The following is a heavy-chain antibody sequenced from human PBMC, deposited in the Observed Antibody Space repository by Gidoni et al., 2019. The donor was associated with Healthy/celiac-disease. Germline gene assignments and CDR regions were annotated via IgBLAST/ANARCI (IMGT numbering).Heavy chain of an antibody. CDR2: ISSSSSYT. CDR1: GFTFSDYY. CDR3: ARTVVAARPRGGFNWFDP. V-gene: IGHV3-11*06. J-gene: IGHJ5*02. D-gene: IGHD6-6*01. Sequence: QVQLVESGGGLVKPGGSLRLSCAASGFTFSDYYMSWIRQAPGKGLEWVSYISSSSSYTNYADSVKGRFTISRDNAKNSLYLQMNSLRAEDTAVYYCARTVVAARPRGGFNWFDPWGQGTLVTVSS.